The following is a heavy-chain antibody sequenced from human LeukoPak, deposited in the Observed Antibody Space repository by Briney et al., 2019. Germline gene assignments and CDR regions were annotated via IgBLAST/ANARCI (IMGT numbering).Heavy chain of an antibody. CDR1: GGSISSYY. CDR2: IYYSGST. J-gene: IGHJ4*02. D-gene: IGHD2-15*01. Sequence: PSETLSVTCTVSGGSISSYYWSWIRQPPGKGLEWIGYIYYSGSTNYNPSLKSRVTISVDTSKNQFSLKLSSVTAADTAVYYCARVACSGGSCYAGASYYFDYWGQGTLVTVSS. V-gene: IGHV4-59*01. CDR3: ARVACSGGSCYAGASYYFDY.